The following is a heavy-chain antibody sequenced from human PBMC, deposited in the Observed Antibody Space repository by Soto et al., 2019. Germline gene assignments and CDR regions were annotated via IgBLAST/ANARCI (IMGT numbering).Heavy chain of an antibody. D-gene: IGHD5-18*01. CDR1: GASIKSSY. Sequence: SENLSHTCTVSGASIKSSYGSWIRQPAGKGLEWIGRVFASGTTNYNPSLRNRITMSVDTSRNQFSLEMRSMTAADTAMYYCATYSDTYLNWLDPWAQGILVT. V-gene: IGHV4-4*07. J-gene: IGHJ5*02. CDR2: VFASGTT. CDR3: ATYSDTYLNWLDP.